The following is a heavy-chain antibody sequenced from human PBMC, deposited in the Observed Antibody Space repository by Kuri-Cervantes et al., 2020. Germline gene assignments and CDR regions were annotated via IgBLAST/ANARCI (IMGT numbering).Heavy chain of an antibody. D-gene: IGHD3-22*01. V-gene: IGHV1-8*02. Sequence: ASVKVSCKASGYTFTGYYMHWVRQAPGQGLEWMGWMNPNSGNTGYAQKFQGRVTMTRNTSISTAYMELSGLRSEDTAVYYCARGGGYYYDSSGTGGMDVWGQGTTVTVSS. CDR3: ARGGGYYYDSSGTGGMDV. J-gene: IGHJ6*02. CDR1: GYTFTGYY. CDR2: MNPNSGNT.